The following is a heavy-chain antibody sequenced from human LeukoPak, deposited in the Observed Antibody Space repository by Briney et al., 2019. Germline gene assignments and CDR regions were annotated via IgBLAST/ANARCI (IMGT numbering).Heavy chain of an antibody. CDR3: ARGGRGIHTPYNWFDP. V-gene: IGHV1-69*06. D-gene: IGHD2-15*01. Sequence: SVKVSCNASGGTFSSYAISWVRHAPGQGLEWMGRIIPIFGTANYAQKFQGRVTITADKSTSTAYMELSSLRSEDTAVYYCARGGRGIHTPYNWFDPWGQGTLVTVSS. CDR2: IIPIFGTA. J-gene: IGHJ5*02. CDR1: GGTFSSYA.